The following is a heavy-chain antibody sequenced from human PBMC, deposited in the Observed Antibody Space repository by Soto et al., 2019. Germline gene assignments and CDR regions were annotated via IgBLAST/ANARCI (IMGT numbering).Heavy chain of an antibody. Sequence: SQTLSLTCAITGDSVSSNSAGWRLVRQSPSRGLEWLGRTYYRSKWYYEYAVSVRGRITINPDTSKNQYSLQLNSVTPEDTAVYFCARGEQYSGRIFDYWGQGTLVTVSS. V-gene: IGHV6-1*01. J-gene: IGHJ4*01. CDR1: GDSVSSNSAG. D-gene: IGHD1-26*01. CDR3: ARGEQYSGRIFDY. CDR2: TYYRSKWYY.